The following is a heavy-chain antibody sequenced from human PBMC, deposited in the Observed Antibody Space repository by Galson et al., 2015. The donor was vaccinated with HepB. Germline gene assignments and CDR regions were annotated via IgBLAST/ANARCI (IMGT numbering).Heavy chain of an antibody. CDR2: IYPGDSDV. D-gene: IGHD3-9*01. CDR3: TRRDPLTGYYSI. V-gene: IGHV5-51*01. J-gene: IGHJ4*02. Sequence: QSGAEVKKPGESLKISCKGSGYRFSSHWLGWVRQPPEKGLEWMGVIYPGDSDVRYSPSFQGHVTISADESTNTAFLQWSSLWASDTAMYYCTRRDPLTGYYSIWGQGTLVTVSS. CDR1: GYRFSSHW.